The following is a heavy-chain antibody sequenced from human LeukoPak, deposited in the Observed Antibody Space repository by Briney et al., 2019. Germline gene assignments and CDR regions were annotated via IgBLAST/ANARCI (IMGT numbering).Heavy chain of an antibody. CDR2: IYYSGST. CDR3: AREHCSGGSCYSDD. D-gene: IGHD2-15*01. J-gene: IGHJ4*02. Sequence: SETLSLTCTVSGGSISSYYWSWIRQPPGKGLEWIEYIYYSGSTNYNPSLKSRVTISVDTSKNQFSLKLSSVTAADTAVYYCAREHCSGGSCYSDDWGQGTLVTVSS. CDR1: GGSISSYY. V-gene: IGHV4-59*01.